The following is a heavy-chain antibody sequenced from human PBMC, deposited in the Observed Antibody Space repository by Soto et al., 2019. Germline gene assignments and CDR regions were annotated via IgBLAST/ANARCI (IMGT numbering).Heavy chain of an antibody. CDR2: IIPILGIA. J-gene: IGHJ5*02. D-gene: IGHD6-13*01. V-gene: IGHV1-69*02. CDR1: GGTFSSYT. CDR3: AMSLAIAAAGTALDP. Sequence: QVQLVQSGAEVKKPGSSVKVSCKASGGTFSSYTISWVRQAPGQGLEWMGRIIPILGIANYAQKFQGRVTITADKSTSTAYMELSSLRSVDTAVDYCAMSLAIAAAGTALDPWGQGTLVTVSS.